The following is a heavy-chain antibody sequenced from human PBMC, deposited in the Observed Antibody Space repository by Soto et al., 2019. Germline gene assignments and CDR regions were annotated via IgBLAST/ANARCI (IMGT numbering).Heavy chain of an antibody. CDR1: GFTFSSYA. J-gene: IGHJ6*03. V-gene: IGHV3-23*01. CDR2: ISGSGGST. CDR3: AKASSAGPYYYYMDV. Sequence: GGSLRLSCAASGFTFSSYAMSWVRQAPGKGLEWVSAISGSGGSTYYADSVKGRFTISRDNSKNTLYLQMNSLRAEDTGVYYCAKASSAGPYYYYMDVWGKGTTVTVSS.